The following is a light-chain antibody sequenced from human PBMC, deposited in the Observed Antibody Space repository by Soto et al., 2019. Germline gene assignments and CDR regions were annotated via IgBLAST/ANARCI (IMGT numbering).Light chain of an antibody. CDR2: AAS. Sequence: DIQLTQSPSSLSASVGDRVAITCPACQRISNHLDWYQQRPGKAPKLLIYAASSLQSGVPSRFSGSGSGTDFTLTISSLQPEDFATYYCQQSFSTLITFGQGTRLEIK. CDR1: QRISNH. V-gene: IGKV1-39*01. CDR3: QQSFSTLIT. J-gene: IGKJ5*01.